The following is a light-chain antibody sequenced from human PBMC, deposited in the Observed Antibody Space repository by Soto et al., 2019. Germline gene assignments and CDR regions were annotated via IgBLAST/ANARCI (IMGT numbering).Light chain of an antibody. Sequence: DIQMTQSPSTLSGSVGDRVTITCRASQSISFSLAWYQQKAGKAPKLLIYAASSLQSGVPSRFSGSGSGTEFTLTISSLQPDDFAAYYCQQYNSYPWTFGQGTKVDIK. CDR2: AAS. CDR1: QSISFS. J-gene: IGKJ1*01. CDR3: QQYNSYPWT. V-gene: IGKV1-5*01.